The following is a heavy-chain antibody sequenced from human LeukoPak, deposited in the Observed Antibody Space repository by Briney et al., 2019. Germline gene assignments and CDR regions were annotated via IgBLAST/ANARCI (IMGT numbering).Heavy chain of an antibody. CDR2: ISGSDNTI. CDR3: ARDYSSSWRN. CDR1: GFTFSSYS. V-gene: IGHV3-48*01. D-gene: IGHD6-13*01. J-gene: IGHJ4*02. Sequence: GGSLRLSCAASGFTFSSYSMNWVRQAPGKGLEWVSYISGSDNTIYYADSVKGRFTISRDNARNSLYLQMNSLRAEDTAVYYCARDYSSSWRNWGQGTLVTVSS.